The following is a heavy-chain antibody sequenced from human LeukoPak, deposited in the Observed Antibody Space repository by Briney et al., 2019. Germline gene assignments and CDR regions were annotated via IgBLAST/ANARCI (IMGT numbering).Heavy chain of an antibody. V-gene: IGHV3-21*04. Sequence: GGSLRLSCAASGFTFSSYSMNWVRQAPGKGLEWVSSISSSSSYIYYADSVKGRFTISRDNAKNSLYLQMNSLRAADTAVYYCAKGRGAGYSGYDFEYWGQGTLVTVSS. CDR3: AKGRGAGYSGYDFEY. CDR1: GFTFSSYS. D-gene: IGHD5-12*01. CDR2: ISSSSSYI. J-gene: IGHJ4*02.